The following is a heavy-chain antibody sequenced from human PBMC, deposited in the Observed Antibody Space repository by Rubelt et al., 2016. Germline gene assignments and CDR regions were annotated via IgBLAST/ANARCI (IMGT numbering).Heavy chain of an antibody. CDR3: ASDADYYDSSGYYPF. CDR1: GYTFTSYG. Sequence: QVQLVQSGAEVKKPGASVKVSCKASGYTFTSYGISWVRQAPGQGLEWMGWISAYNGNTNYAQKVQGRVTMTTDTSPSTAYMELRSLRSDDTAVYYCASDADYYDSSGYYPFWGQGTLVTVSS. D-gene: IGHD3-22*01. V-gene: IGHV1-18*01. CDR2: ISAYNGNT. J-gene: IGHJ4*02.